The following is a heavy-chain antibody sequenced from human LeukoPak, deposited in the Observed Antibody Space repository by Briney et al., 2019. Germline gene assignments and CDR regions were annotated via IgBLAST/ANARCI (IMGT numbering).Heavy chain of an antibody. CDR1: GGCISRYY. D-gene: IGHD3-10*01. J-gene: IGHJ6*02. V-gene: IGHV4-59*01. CDR3: ARDFLPSMVRGDTQHYGMDV. Sequence: SETLSLTCTVSGGCISRYYWSWIRQSPGKGLEWIGYISYTGSTNYDPSLKSRVTMSLDTSKNQFSLNLSSVTAADTAVYYCARDFLPSMVRGDTQHYGMDVWGQGTAVIVSS. CDR2: ISYTGST.